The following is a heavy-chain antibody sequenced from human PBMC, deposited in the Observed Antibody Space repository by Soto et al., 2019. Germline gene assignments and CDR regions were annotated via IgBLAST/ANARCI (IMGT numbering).Heavy chain of an antibody. CDR2: IYYSGST. CDR1: GGSISSSSYY. D-gene: IGHD3-10*01. CDR3: AMVLLWFGELSGGSY. J-gene: IGHJ4*02. Sequence: QLQLQESGPGLVKPSETLSLTCTVSGGSISSSSYYWGWIRQPPGKGLEWIGSIYYSGSTYYNPSLKSRVTISVDTSKNQFSLKLSSVTAADTAVYYCAMVLLWFGELSGGSYWGQGTLVTVSS. V-gene: IGHV4-39*01.